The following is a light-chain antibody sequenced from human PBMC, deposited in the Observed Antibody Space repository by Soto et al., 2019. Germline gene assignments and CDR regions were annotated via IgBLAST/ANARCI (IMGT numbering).Light chain of an antibody. J-gene: IGKJ1*01. Sequence: DIPMTQSPSTLSASIGDRVTITCRASQSISRWLAWYQKKPGKDPKLLISDASTLESGVPSRFSGSGSGTEFTLTISSLLPADFATYYCQQYKTYSPWTFGQGTKVDI. CDR1: QSISRW. CDR3: QQYKTYSPWT. CDR2: DAS. V-gene: IGKV1-5*01.